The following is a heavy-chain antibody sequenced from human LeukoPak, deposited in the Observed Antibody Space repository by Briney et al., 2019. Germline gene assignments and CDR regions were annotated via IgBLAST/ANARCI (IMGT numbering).Heavy chain of an antibody. V-gene: IGHV4-38-2*02. D-gene: IGHD3-22*01. CDR2: IYHSGST. CDR3: ARRSDDYDSSAYYH. Sequence: PSETLSLTCTVSGYSISSGYYWGWIRQPPGKGLEWIESIYHSGSTYYNPSLKSRVTISVDTSKNQFSLKLSSVTAADTAVYYCARRSDDYDSSAYYHWGQGTLVTVSS. J-gene: IGHJ4*02. CDR1: GYSISSGYY.